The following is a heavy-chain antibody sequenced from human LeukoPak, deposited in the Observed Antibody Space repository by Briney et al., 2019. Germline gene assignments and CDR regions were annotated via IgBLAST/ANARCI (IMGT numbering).Heavy chain of an antibody. V-gene: IGHV4-59*01. CDR2: VYYSGST. Sequence: SETLSLTCTVSGDSITDYYWSWIRKPPGKGLECIGYVYYSGSTNYNPSLKSRVTISVDTSKNQFSLRLSSVTAADTVVYYCAGNRGGDYFDYWGQGTLVTVSS. CDR1: GDSITDYY. J-gene: IGHJ4*02. D-gene: IGHD2/OR15-2a*01. CDR3: AGNRGGDYFDY.